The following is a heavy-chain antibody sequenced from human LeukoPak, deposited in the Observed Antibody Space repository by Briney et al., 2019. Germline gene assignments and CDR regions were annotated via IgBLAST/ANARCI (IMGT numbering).Heavy chain of an antibody. CDR1: GYTFTSYG. V-gene: IGHV1-18*01. CDR3: ARDLLEMATIFAFDI. Sequence: ASVTVSCKASGYTFTSYGISWVRQAPGQGLEWMGWISAYNGNTNYAQKLQGRVTMTTDTSTSTAYMELRSLRSDDTAVYYCARDLLEMATIFAFDIWGQGTMVTVSS. D-gene: IGHD5-24*01. J-gene: IGHJ3*02. CDR2: ISAYNGNT.